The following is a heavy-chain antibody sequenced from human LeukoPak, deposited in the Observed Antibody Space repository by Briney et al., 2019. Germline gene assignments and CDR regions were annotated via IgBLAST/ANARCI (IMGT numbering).Heavy chain of an antibody. CDR3: ARGRYCSADICSGGDAFDI. J-gene: IGHJ3*02. D-gene: IGHD2-15*01. CDR1: GGSINNYY. V-gene: IGHV4-4*07. CDR2: IYTRGST. Sequence: SETLSLTCTVSGGSINNYYWSWIRQPTGKGLEWIGRIYTRGSTNYNPSLKSRVTMSVDTSKNQFSLKLSSVTAADTAVYYCARGRYCSADICSGGDAFDIWGQGTMVSVSS.